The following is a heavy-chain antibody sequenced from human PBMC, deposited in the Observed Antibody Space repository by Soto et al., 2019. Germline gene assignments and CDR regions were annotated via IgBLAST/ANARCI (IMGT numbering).Heavy chain of an antibody. D-gene: IGHD2-8*02. Sequence: PGGSLRLSCAASGFICSSYDMSWVRQAPGKGLEWVSTILVDGRTFYVDSVKGRFTISRDSSKNTVYPQMNSLTAGDTALYYCAKATATGGGAFDICGQGTMVTVSS. J-gene: IGHJ3*02. CDR3: AKATATGGGAFDI. CDR1: GFICSSYD. V-gene: IGHV3-23*01. CDR2: ILVDGRT.